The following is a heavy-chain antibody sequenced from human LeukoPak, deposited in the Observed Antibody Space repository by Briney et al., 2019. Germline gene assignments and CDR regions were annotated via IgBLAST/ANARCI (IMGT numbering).Heavy chain of an antibody. D-gene: IGHD3-22*01. CDR2: ISPNNGNT. Sequence: ASVKVSCKASGYTFISYGMSWLRQAPGQGLEWVGWISPNNGNTNYAEKFQGRVTMTTDTSTSTVFMELRSLTSDDTAVYYCARGHSSYWYNCFDPWGQGTLVTVSS. CDR3: ARGHSSYWYNCFDP. J-gene: IGHJ5*02. CDR1: GYTFISYG. V-gene: IGHV1-18*01.